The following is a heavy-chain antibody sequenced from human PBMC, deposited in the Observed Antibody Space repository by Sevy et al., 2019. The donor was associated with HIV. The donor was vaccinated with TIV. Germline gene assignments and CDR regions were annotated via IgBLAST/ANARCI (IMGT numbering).Heavy chain of an antibody. CDR2: FDPEDGET. D-gene: IGHD3-22*01. CDR1: GYTLSELS. CDR3: AITKDYYDNSGYPFDY. J-gene: IGHJ4*02. Sequence: ASVKVSCKVFGYTLSELSMHWVRQTPGKGLEWMGSFDPEDGETIYAQKFQGRVAMTEDTSKDTAYRELRSLRSEDTAVFYCAITKDYYDNSGYPFDYWGQGTLVTVSS. V-gene: IGHV1-24*01.